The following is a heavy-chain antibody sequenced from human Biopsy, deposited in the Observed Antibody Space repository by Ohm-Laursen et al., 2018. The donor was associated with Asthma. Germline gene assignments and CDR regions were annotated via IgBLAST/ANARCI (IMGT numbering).Heavy chain of an antibody. J-gene: IGHJ6*02. CDR2: IWNDGNKN. Sequence: SLRLSCTASGFTFSSYGMHWVRQAPGKGLEWVALIWNDGNKNYYADSVRGRFTISRDNSKNMLYLQMNSLRAEDTAVYFCARGIYDMDVRGQGIPVTVSS. CDR3: ARGIYDMDV. V-gene: IGHV3-33*08. CDR1: GFTFSSYG.